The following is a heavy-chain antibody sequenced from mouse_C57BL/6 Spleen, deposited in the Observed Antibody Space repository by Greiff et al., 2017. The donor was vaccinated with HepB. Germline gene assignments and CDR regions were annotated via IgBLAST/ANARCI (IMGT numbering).Heavy chain of an antibody. CDR3: ARSAGGYDEGGLDY. J-gene: IGHJ2*01. CDR1: GYTFTDYY. CDR2: INPNNGGT. V-gene: IGHV1-26*01. D-gene: IGHD2-2*01. Sequence: EVKLQQSGPELVKPGASVKISCKASGYTFTDYYMNWVKQSHGKSLEWIGDINPNNGGTSYNQKFKGKATLTVDKSSSTAYMELRSLTSEDSAVYYCARSAGGYDEGGLDYWGQGTTLTVSS.